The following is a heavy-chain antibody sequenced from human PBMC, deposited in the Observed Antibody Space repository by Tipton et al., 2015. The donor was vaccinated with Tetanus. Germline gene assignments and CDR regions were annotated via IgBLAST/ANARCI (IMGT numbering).Heavy chain of an antibody. CDR1: GGSFSNYY. CDR2: IHPSGIT. D-gene: IGHD5-24*01. CDR3: GRGTDAYKSGNY. J-gene: IGHJ4*01. Sequence: LRLSCAVYGGSFSNYYLTWIRQPPGQGLAWIGEIHPSGITNYNPSLINRVTISVDTSKNKFSLRLTSVTAADTAVYFCGRGTDAYKSGNYWGQGTLAPVSS. V-gene: IGHV4-34*01.